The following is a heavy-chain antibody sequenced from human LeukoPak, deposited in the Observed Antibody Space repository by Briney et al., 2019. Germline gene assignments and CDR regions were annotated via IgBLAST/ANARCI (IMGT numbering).Heavy chain of an antibody. CDR3: ARGSGSYFDY. Sequence: GESLKISCQSSGYNFTPYWIVWVRQMPGKGLEWMGITFAGYSYTIYSPSFQGQVTISVDKSISTAYLQWSSLKASDTAMYYCARGSGSYFDYWGQVTLVTVSS. CDR2: TFAGYSYT. CDR1: GYNFTPYW. V-gene: IGHV5-51*01. J-gene: IGHJ4*02. D-gene: IGHD3-10*01.